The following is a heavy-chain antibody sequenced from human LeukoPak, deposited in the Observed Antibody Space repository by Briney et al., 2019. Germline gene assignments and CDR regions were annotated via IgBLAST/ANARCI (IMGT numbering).Heavy chain of an antibody. CDR2: ISGSGGST. V-gene: IGHV3-23*01. D-gene: IGHD3-22*01. CDR3: AKDSPPVPQDYYDSICYFDY. CDR1: GFTFSSYG. Sequence: GGSLRLCCAASGFTFSSYGMSWVRQAPGKGLEWVSAISGSGGSTYYADSVKGRFTISRDNSKNTLYLQMNSLRAEDTAVYYCAKDSPPVPQDYYDSICYFDYWGQGTLVTVSS. J-gene: IGHJ4*01.